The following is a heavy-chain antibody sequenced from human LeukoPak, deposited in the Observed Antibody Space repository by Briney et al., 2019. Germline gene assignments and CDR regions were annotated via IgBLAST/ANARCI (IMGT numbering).Heavy chain of an antibody. D-gene: IGHD6-13*01. CDR3: ARQPSSSAWYGWFDP. V-gene: IGHV4-4*02. Sequence: PSPTLPLTGADSGGSSSSSNWWSWVRQTPEKGLEWIGENYHSGSTNYNPSLKSRVTMSVDESKNQFSLDLSSVTAADSAVYYCARQPSSSAWYGWFDPWGQGTLVTVS. J-gene: IGHJ5*02. CDR2: NYHSGST. CDR1: GGSSSSSNW.